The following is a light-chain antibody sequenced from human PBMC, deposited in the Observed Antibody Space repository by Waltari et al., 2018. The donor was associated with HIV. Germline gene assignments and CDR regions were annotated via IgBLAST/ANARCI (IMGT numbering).Light chain of an antibody. CDR2: GVT. Sequence: QSVLTQPASVSGSPGESVTISCTGSNNDVGLSHFVSWYQQHPGKAPKLIIYGVTNRPSGSSDRFSGSKSDNTASLTISGLQADDEADYFCSSYSLIATVVFGGGTKVTV. CDR3: SSYSLIATVV. V-gene: IGLV2-14*01. CDR1: NNDVGLSHF. J-gene: IGLJ2*01.